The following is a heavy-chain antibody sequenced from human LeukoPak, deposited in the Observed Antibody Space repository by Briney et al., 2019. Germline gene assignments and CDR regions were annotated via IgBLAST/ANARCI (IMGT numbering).Heavy chain of an antibody. CDR3: ATLQGRSSDY. J-gene: IGHJ4*02. Sequence: GGSLRLSCAASGFTFSSYEMNWVRQAPGKGLEGVSYISSSGSTIYYADSVKARFTISRDNAKNSLYLQMNSLRAEDTAVYYCATLQGRSSDYWGQGTLVTVSS. CDR1: GFTFSSYE. CDR2: ISSSGSTI. V-gene: IGHV3-48*03.